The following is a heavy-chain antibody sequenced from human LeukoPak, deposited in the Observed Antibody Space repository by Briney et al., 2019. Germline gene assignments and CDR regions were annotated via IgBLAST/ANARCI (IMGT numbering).Heavy chain of an antibody. CDR3: AKSQQLVMGYWYFDL. CDR2: ISSSSSYI. D-gene: IGHD6-13*01. V-gene: IGHV3-21*04. J-gene: IGHJ2*01. Sequence: GGSLRLSCAASGFTFSSYSMNWVRQAPGKGLEWVSSISSSSSYIYYADSVKGRFTISRDNSKNTLYLQMNSLRAEDTAVYYCAKSQQLVMGYWYFDLWGRGTLVTVSS. CDR1: GFTFSSYS.